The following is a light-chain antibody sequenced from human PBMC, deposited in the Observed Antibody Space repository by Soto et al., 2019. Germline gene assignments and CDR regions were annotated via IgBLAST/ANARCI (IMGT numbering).Light chain of an antibody. CDR2: GAS. CDR3: QQYGSSRT. Sequence: DIVLTQSPGTLSLSPGERATLSCRASQSVSSSYLAWYQQKPGQAPRLLIYGASSRATGIPDRFSGSGSGTDFSRTSSRLEPEDFAVYYWQQYGSSRTFGQGTKVDIK. CDR1: QSVSSSY. J-gene: IGKJ1*01. V-gene: IGKV3-20*01.